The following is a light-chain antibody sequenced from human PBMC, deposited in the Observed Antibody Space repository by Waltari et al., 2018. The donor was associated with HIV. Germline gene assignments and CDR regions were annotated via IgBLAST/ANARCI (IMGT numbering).Light chain of an antibody. CDR2: GDS. V-gene: IGLV1-44*01. J-gene: IGLJ2*01. CDR1: RSNIGSNP. CDR3: STWDDRLNGPVV. Sequence: QSVLAQPPSASGTPGQRVTISCSGSRSNIGSNPVNWYQHFPGKAPKLLIYGDSLLPSGVPARFSGSKFGTSASLVITGLQSGDEADYYCSTWDDRLNGPVVFGGGTRLTVL.